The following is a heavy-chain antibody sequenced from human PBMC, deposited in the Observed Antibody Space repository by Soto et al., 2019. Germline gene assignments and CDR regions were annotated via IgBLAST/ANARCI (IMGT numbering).Heavy chain of an antibody. CDR3: ARAEGVGTKRNYYYYGMDV. D-gene: IGHD1-26*01. CDR1: GFTFSSYS. CDR2: ISSSSSTI. V-gene: IGHV3-48*02. Sequence: GGSLRLSCAASGFTFSSYSMNWVRQAPGKGLEWVSYISSSSSTIYYADSVKGRFTISRDNAKNSLYLQMNSLRDEDTAVYYCARAEGVGTKRNYYYYGMDVWGQGTTVTVSS. J-gene: IGHJ6*02.